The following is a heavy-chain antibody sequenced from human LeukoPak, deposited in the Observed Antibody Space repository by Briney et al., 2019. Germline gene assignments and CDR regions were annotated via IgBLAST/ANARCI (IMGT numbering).Heavy chain of an antibody. Sequence: GGSLRLSCAASGFTFSDYYMTWIRQAPGKGLEWVSYITSTATTYYADSVKGRFTISRDNAKTSLYLQMNSLRAEDTAVYYCAELGITMIGGVWGKGTTVTISS. V-gene: IGHV3-69-1*02. J-gene: IGHJ6*04. CDR2: ITSTATT. CDR3: AELGITMIGGV. D-gene: IGHD3-10*02. CDR1: GFTFSDYY.